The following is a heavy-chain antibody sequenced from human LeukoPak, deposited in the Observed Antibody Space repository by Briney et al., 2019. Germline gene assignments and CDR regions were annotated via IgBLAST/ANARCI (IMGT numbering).Heavy chain of an antibody. D-gene: IGHD3-22*01. Sequence: SETLSLTCTVPGGSISSYYWSWIRQPPGKGLEWIGFIYYTGSTNYNPSLKSRVTISVDTSKNQFSLKLSSVTAADTAVYYCARELLYYDSSGYPNWFDPWGQGTLVTVSS. V-gene: IGHV4-59*12. CDR3: ARELLYYDSSGYPNWFDP. CDR2: IYYTGST. CDR1: GGSISSYY. J-gene: IGHJ5*02.